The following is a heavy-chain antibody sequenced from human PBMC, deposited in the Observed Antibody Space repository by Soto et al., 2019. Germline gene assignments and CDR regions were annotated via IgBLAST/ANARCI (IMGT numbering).Heavy chain of an antibody. J-gene: IGHJ4*02. D-gene: IGHD3-22*01. CDR3: AGDPHRNYYDSSGYPVN. CDR2: ISSSSSYI. V-gene: IGHV3-21*01. Sequence: LRLSCAASGFTFSSYSMNWVRQAPGKGLEWVSSISSSSSYIYYADSVKGRFTISRDNAKNSLYLQMNSLRAEDTAVYYCAGDPHRNYYDSSGYPVNWGQGTLVTVSS. CDR1: GFTFSSYS.